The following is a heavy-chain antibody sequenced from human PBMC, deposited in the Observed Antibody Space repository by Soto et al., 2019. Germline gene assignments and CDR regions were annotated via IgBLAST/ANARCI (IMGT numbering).Heavy chain of an antibody. Sequence: SETLSLTCTVSGGSVSSGSYYWSWIRQPPGKGLEWIGYIYYSGSTNYNPSLKSRVTISVDTSKNQFSLKLSSVTAADTAVYYCARVVAVANWWFDPWGQGTLVTVSS. CDR3: ARVVAVANWWFDP. J-gene: IGHJ5*02. D-gene: IGHD6-19*01. CDR1: GGSVSSGSYY. V-gene: IGHV4-61*01. CDR2: IYYSGST.